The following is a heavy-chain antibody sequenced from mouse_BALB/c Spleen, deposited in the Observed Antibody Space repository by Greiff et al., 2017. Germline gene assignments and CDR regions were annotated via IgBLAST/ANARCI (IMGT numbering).Heavy chain of an antibody. CDR1: GFTFSSYA. V-gene: IGHV5-6-5*01. J-gene: IGHJ2*01. CDR3: ARGLVSRYFDY. Sequence: EVKLVESGGGLVKPGGSLKLSCAASGFTFSSYAMSWVRQTPEKRLAWVASISSGGSTYYPDSVKGRFTISRDNARNILYLQMSSLRSEDTAMYYCARGLVSRYFDYWGQGTTLTVSS. CDR2: ISSGGST. D-gene: IGHD1-1*02.